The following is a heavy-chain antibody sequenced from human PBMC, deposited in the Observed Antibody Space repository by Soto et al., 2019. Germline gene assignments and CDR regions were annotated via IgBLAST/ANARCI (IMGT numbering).Heavy chain of an antibody. D-gene: IGHD3-9*01. CDR1: GFTFKSYA. CDR2: ISDTGETK. Sequence: EVQLLESGGALVQPGGSLRLSCEASGFTFKSYAMSWVRQAPGRGLEWVSAISDTGETKYYADSVRGRFSISRDNSKNSLYLQMNSLRAEDTAVYYCAKDKSDVLTGYYLSYFDYWGQGTLVTVSS. V-gene: IGHV3-23*01. CDR3: AKDKSDVLTGYYLSYFDY. J-gene: IGHJ4*02.